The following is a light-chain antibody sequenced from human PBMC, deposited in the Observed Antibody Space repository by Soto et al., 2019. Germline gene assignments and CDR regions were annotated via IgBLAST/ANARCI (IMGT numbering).Light chain of an antibody. CDR3: FSYAGSSIWV. CDR1: SSDVGSYDL. Sequence: QSALTQPASVSGSPGQSITISCTGTSSDVGSYDLVSWYQQHPGTAPKLMIYEGSKRPSGVSNRFSGSKSGNTASLTISGLQAEDEADYYCFSYAGSSIWVFGGGTKLTVL. CDR2: EGS. J-gene: IGLJ3*02. V-gene: IGLV2-23*01.